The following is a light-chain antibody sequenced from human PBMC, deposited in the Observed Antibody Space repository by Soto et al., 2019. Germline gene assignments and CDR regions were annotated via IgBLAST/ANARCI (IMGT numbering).Light chain of an antibody. Sequence: THSPCTLSGSVGDRVTITCRASQTISSWLAWYQQKPGKAPKLLIYKASTLKSGVPSRFSGSGSGTEFTLTISSLQPDDFATYYCQHYNSYSEAFGQGTKVDIK. J-gene: IGKJ1*01. CDR3: QHYNSYSEA. CDR2: KAS. CDR1: QTISSW. V-gene: IGKV1-5*03.